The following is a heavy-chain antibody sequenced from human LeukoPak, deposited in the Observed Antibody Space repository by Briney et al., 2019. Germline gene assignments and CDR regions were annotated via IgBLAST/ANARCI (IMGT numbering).Heavy chain of an antibody. CDR3: AHLGYDILTGYYN. V-gene: IGHV3-33*01. CDR1: GFTFTNYG. Sequence: PGRSLRLSCAASGFTFTNYGMHWVRQAPGKGLEWVAVIWYDGNNKYYADSVKGRFTISRDYSKSTLYLQMNSLRAEDTAVYYCAHLGYDILTGYYNWGQGTLVFVSS. J-gene: IGHJ4*02. D-gene: IGHD3-9*01. CDR2: IWYDGNNK.